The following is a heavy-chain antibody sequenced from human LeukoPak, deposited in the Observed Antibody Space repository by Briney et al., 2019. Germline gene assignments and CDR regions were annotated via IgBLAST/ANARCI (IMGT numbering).Heavy chain of an antibody. CDR2: IKQEGSNT. CDR3: AVWGDYYGSGSHYELFDF. Sequence: PGGPLRLPCAALGLTFISYWMSWVRQAPGKGWEGVANIKQEGSNTYYADSGKGRFTISRDNSKNTLYLQMNSLGAEDTAVYYCAVWGDYYGSGSHYELFDFWGQGTLVTVSS. D-gene: IGHD3-10*01. V-gene: IGHV3-7*01. CDR1: GLTFISYW. J-gene: IGHJ4*02.